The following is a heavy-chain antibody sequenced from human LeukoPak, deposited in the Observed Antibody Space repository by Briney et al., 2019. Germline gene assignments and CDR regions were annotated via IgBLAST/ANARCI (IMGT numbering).Heavy chain of an antibody. D-gene: IGHD4-23*01. CDR3: AKPLEKYTYGGNFDY. CDR1: GFTFSSYA. V-gene: IGHV3-23*01. CDR2: ISSSADST. J-gene: IGHJ4*02. Sequence: PGGSLRLSCEASGFTFSSYAMSWVRQAPRKGLAWVSVISSSADSTYYADSVKGRFTISRDNSKNTLYLQMNNLRAEDTAVYYCAKPLEKYTYGGNFDYWGQGLLVTVSS.